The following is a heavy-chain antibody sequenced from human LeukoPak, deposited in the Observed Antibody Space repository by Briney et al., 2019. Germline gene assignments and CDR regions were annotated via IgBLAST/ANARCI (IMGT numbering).Heavy chain of an antibody. Sequence: PGGSLRLSCAASGFTFSSYGMHWVRQAPGKGLEWVAFIRYDGSNKYYADSVKGRFTISRDNSKNTLYLQMNSLRAEDTAVYYCAKVFTYYYDSSGNDAFDIWGQGTMVTVSS. J-gene: IGHJ3*02. CDR3: AKVFTYYYDSSGNDAFDI. CDR1: GFTFSSYG. CDR2: IRYDGSNK. V-gene: IGHV3-30*02. D-gene: IGHD3-22*01.